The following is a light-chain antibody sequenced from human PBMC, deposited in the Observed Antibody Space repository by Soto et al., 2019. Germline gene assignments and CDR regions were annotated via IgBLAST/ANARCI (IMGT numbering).Light chain of an antibody. CDR2: KAP. CDR3: QQYKT. J-gene: IGKJ1*01. V-gene: IGKV1-5*03. CDR1: QSISSW. Sequence: DIQTTQSPSTLSASVGDRVTITCRASQSISSWLAWYQQKPGKAPKLLIYKAPSLESGVPSRFSGSGSGTEFTLTISSLQPDDFATYYCQQYKTFGQGTKVEIK.